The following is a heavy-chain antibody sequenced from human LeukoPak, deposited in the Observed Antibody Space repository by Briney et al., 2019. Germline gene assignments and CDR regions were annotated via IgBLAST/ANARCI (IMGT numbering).Heavy chain of an antibody. D-gene: IGHD7-27*01. CDR2: IYLGDSDT. J-gene: IGHJ4*02. CDR1: GYSFTSYW. V-gene: IGHV5-51*01. CDR3: ARHDLTGDHYFDY. Sequence: GESLKISCKGSGYSFTSYWVGWVRQMPEKGLEWMGIIYLGDSDTRYSPSFQGQVTISADKSISTAYLQWSSLKASDTAMYYCARHDLTGDHYFDYWGQGTLVTVSS.